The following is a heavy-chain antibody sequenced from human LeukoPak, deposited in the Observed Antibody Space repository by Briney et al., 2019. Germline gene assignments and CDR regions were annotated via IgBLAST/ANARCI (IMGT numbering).Heavy chain of an antibody. D-gene: IGHD1-26*01. V-gene: IGHV3-23*01. J-gene: IGHJ4*02. Sequence: GGSLRLSCAASGFTFSSYGMHWVRQAPGKGLEWVSVISGSGDITYYADSVKGRSTISRDNSKNTLYLQMNSLRAEDTDVYYCAREIGDFDYWGQGTLVTVSS. CDR2: ISGSGDIT. CDR1: GFTFSSYG. CDR3: AREIGDFDY.